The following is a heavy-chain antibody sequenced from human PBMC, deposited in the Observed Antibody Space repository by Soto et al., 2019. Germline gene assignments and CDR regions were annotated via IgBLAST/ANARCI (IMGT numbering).Heavy chain of an antibody. D-gene: IGHD6-19*01. CDR2: MHPSTGNT. Sequence: QVQLVQSGAEVKKPGASVKVSCKDYGYTFTSYDIIWVRQATGQGLEWMGWMHPSTGNTDSAEKFQGRLTMTRNTSISTVYMELSSLSFENTAVYYCSRGRIIVAGGFDPWGQGTLVTVSS. V-gene: IGHV1-8*01. J-gene: IGHJ5*02. CDR1: GYTFTSYD. CDR3: SRGRIIVAGGFDP.